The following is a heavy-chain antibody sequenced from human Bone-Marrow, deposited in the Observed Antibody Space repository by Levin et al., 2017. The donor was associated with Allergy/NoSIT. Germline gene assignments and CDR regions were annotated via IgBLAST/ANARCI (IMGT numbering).Heavy chain of an antibody. CDR3: ATPRGGTDDWHFDL. CDR1: GGSISSNY. V-gene: IGHV4-59*01. J-gene: IGHJ2*01. Sequence: SQTLSLTCTVSGGSISSNYWNWIRQPPGKRLEWIGYISYSGSTSFNPSLKSRVTISVDTSKNHFSLKLSSVTAADTAVYYCATPRGGTDDWHFDLWGRGTLVTVSS. D-gene: IGHD2-15*01. CDR2: ISYSGST.